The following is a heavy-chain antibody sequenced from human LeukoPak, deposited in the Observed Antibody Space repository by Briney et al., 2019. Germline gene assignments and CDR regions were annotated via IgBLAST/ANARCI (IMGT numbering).Heavy chain of an antibody. V-gene: IGHV4-59*08. CDR3: ARGTGGRWYFDL. J-gene: IGHJ2*01. D-gene: IGHD7-27*01. CDR2: IYYSGST. CDR1: GGSISSYY. Sequence: SETLSLTCTVSGGSISSYYWSWIRQPPGKGLEWIGYIYYSGSTNYNPSLKSRVTISVDTSKNHCSLNLISVTAADTAVYYCARGTGGRWYFDLWGRGTLVTVSS.